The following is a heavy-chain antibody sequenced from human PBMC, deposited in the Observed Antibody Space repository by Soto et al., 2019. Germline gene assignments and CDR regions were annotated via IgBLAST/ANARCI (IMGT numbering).Heavy chain of an antibody. V-gene: IGHV1-46*01. CDR1: GYTFSTYY. J-gene: IGHJ6*02. CDR2: INSSGGST. Sequence: ASVKVSCKASGYTFSTYYMHWVRQAPGQGLEWMGIINSSGGSTSYAQKFQGRVTMTRDTSTSTVYMELSSLRSEDTAVYYCARDRRVDDSSGYYFQTPYYYYYGMDVWGQGTTVTVSS. CDR3: ARDRRVDDSSGYYFQTPYYYYYGMDV. D-gene: IGHD3-22*01.